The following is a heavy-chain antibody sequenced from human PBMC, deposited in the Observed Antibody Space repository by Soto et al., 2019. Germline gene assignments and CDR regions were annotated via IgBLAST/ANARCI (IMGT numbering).Heavy chain of an antibody. Sequence: XRLSCAASGFTFTNAWINWVRQAPGKGLEWVGRIKSKTDGGTTDYAEPVKGRFAISRDDSNNMVYLQMNSLKIEDTAVYYCTTDSYSTIIIVRFDYWGHGTLVTVSS. CDR2: IKSKTDGGTT. J-gene: IGHJ4*01. CDR1: GFTFTNAW. V-gene: IGHV3-15*07. D-gene: IGHD3-22*01. CDR3: TTDSYSTIIIVRFDY.